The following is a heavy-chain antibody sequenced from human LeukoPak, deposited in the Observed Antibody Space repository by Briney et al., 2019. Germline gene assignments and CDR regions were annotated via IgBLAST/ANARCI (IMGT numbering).Heavy chain of an antibody. V-gene: IGHV3-11*01. CDR3: ARDSSSWPVY. CDR1: GFTFSDYY. CDR2: ISSSGSAI. Sequence: GGSLRLSCAASGFTFSDYYMNWIRQAPGKGLEWISYISSSGSAIYYADSVKGRFTISRDNAKNSLYLQMNSLRAEDTAVYYCARDSSSWPVYWGQGTLVTVSS. J-gene: IGHJ4*02. D-gene: IGHD6-13*01.